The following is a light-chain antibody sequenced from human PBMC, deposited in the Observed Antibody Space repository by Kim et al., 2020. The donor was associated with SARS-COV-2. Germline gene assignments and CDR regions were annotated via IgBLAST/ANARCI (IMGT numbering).Light chain of an antibody. CDR3: SSYTRSSSFG. V-gene: IGLV2-14*03. Sequence: GQSITISCTGTSSDIGTYNLVSWYQQHPGKAPKLMIYDVSKRPSGISSRFSGSKSGNTASLTISGLQAEDEADYYCSSYTRSSSFGFGGGTKLTVL. CDR1: SSDIGTYNL. CDR2: DVS. J-gene: IGLJ3*02.